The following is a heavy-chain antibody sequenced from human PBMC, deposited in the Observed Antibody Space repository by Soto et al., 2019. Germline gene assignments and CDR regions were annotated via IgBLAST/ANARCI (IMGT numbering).Heavy chain of an antibody. Sequence: EMQLLESGGALEQPGGSLRLSCAASGLTFSAYAMPWVRLPPGRGLDYVSAITSSGDRSWYADSVKGRFTVSRDNTKSAQYLQMNSRRGEDTARDYGAKAPRGGVYGDWYFDLWGRGTLVTVSS. J-gene: IGHJ2*01. D-gene: IGHD5-12*01. CDR3: AKAPRGGVYGDWYFDL. CDR2: ITSSGDRS. CDR1: GLTFSAYA. V-gene: IGHV3-23*01.